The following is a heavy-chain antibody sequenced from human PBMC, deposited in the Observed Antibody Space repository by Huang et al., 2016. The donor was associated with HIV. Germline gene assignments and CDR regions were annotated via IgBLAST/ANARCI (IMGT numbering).Heavy chain of an antibody. CDR2: ITISSGSI. D-gene: IGHD3-10*01. CDR1: GFTFSTYN. V-gene: IGHV3-48*01. Sequence: EVQLMESGGGLVQPGGSLRLSCAASGFTFSTYNMNWVRQAPGKGLECVSYITISSGSIYYADSVKGRFTISRDNAKNSLYLQMNSLRAEDTAVYYCARFGSYYYGSGSYLDAFDIWGQGTMVTVSS. CDR3: ARFGSYYYGSGSYLDAFDI. J-gene: IGHJ3*02.